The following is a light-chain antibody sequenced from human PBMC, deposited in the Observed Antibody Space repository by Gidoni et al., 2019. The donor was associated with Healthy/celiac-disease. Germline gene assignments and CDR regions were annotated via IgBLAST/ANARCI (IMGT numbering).Light chain of an antibody. CDR3: QQSYSTPLGWT. Sequence: IQMTQSPSSLSASVGDRVTITCRASQSSSSYLNWYQQKPGKAPKLLIYAASSLQSGVPSRFSGSGSGTDFTLTISSLQPEDFATYYCQQSYSTPLGWTCGQGTKVEIK. CDR2: AAS. CDR1: QSSSSY. V-gene: IGKV1-39*01. J-gene: IGKJ1*01.